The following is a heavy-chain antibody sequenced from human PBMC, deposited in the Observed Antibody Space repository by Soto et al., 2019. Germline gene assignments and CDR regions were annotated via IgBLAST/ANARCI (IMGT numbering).Heavy chain of an antibody. V-gene: IGHV3-23*01. Sequence: GGSLRLSCAASGFTFSSYAMSWVRQAPGKGLEWVSGTSGSGGSTYYADSVKGRFTISKDNSKNTLYLQMNSLKADDTAVYYCAKDLGYDFWSGYSGMDVWGQGTTVTVSS. CDR1: GFTFSSYA. CDR3: AKDLGYDFWSGYSGMDV. D-gene: IGHD3-3*01. J-gene: IGHJ6*02. CDR2: TSGSGGST.